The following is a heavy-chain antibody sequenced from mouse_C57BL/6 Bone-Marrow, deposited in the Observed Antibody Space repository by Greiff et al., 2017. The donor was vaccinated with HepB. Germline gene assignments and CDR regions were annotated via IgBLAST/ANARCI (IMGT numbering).Heavy chain of an antibody. V-gene: IGHV1-7*01. CDR3: ARSSITTVVASAMDY. D-gene: IGHD1-1*01. J-gene: IGHJ4*01. CDR1: GYTFTSYW. Sequence: LVESGAELAKPGASVKLSCKASGYTFTSYWMHWVKQRPGQGLEWIGYINPSSGYTKYNQKFKDKATLTADKSSSTAYMQLCSLTYEDSAVYYCARSSITTVVASAMDYWGQGTSVTVSS. CDR2: INPSSGYT.